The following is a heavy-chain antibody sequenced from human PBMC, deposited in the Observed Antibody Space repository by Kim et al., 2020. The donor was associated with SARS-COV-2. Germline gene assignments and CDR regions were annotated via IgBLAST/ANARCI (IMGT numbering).Heavy chain of an antibody. D-gene: IGHD2-8*02. CDR2: IYYSGST. V-gene: IGHV4-31*03. CDR1: GGSISSGGYY. CDR3: ARARKDIVLVVYAMGAFDI. J-gene: IGHJ3*02. Sequence: SETLSLTCTVSGGSISSGGYYWSWIRQHPGKGLEWIGYIYYSGSTYYNPSLKSRVTISVDTSKNQFSVKLSSVTAADTAVYYCARARKDIVLVVYAMGAFDIWGQGTMVTVSS.